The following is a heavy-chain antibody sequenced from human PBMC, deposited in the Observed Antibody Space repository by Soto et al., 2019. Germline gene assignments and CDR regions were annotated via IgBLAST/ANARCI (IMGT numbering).Heavy chain of an antibody. CDR1: GGSISSSNW. CDR3: ATTYYYDSSGYYYISTFDY. Sequence: QVQLQESGPGLVKPSGTLSLTCAVSGGSISSSNWWSWARQPPGTGLEWIGEIYHSGSTNYNPSLKSRVTISVDKSKNQFSLKLSSVTAADTAVYYCATTYYYDSSGYYYISTFDYWGQGTLVTVSS. J-gene: IGHJ4*02. CDR2: IYHSGST. V-gene: IGHV4-4*02. D-gene: IGHD3-22*01.